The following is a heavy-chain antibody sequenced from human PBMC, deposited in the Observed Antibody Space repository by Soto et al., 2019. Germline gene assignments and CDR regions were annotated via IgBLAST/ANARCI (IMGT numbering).Heavy chain of an antibody. Sequence: QVQLQESGPGLVKPSETLSLTCTVSGGSISGYYWSWIRQPPGKGLEGIGYMYKTGSTVYNPSFKSRVTISVDTSKNQFSLKLNSVTAADTAVYYCARDLWGYCGTDCYPLDVWGQGTTVTVFS. V-gene: IGHV4-59*01. D-gene: IGHD2-21*02. J-gene: IGHJ6*02. CDR1: GGSISGYY. CDR3: ARDLWGYCGTDCYPLDV. CDR2: MYKTGST.